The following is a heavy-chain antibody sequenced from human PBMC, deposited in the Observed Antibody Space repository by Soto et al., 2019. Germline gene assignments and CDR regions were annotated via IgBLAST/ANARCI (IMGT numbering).Heavy chain of an antibody. V-gene: IGHV1-69*02. CDR3: ARGSGDCYDD. J-gene: IGHJ4*02. D-gene: IGHD2-21*01. CDR1: GGTFSSYT. Sequence: QVQLVQSGAAVKKPGSSVMVSCKAAGGTFSSYTISWVRQAPGQGLEWMGRIIPILGIANYAQKFQGRVTSTADKSTSTADMELSSLRAEDTAVYYCARGSGDCYDDWGQGTLVTVSS. CDR2: IIPILGIA.